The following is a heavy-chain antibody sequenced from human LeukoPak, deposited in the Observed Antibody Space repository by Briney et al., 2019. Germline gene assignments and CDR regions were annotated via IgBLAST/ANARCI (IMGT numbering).Heavy chain of an antibody. CDR1: GFTFSSYA. Sequence: GGSLRLSCTASGFTFSSYAMHWVRQAPGKGLEYVSAISSKGGSTYYANSVKGRFTISRDNSKNTLYLQMGSLRAEDMAVYYCVRGEGAVAGTLDYWGQGTLVTVSS. CDR3: VRGEGAVAGTLDY. D-gene: IGHD6-19*01. V-gene: IGHV3-64*01. CDR2: ISSKGGST. J-gene: IGHJ4*02.